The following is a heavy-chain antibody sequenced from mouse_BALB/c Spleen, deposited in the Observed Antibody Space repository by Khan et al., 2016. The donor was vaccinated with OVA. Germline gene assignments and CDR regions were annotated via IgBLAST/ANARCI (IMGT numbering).Heavy chain of an antibody. CDR1: GYSITSGYA. Sequence: EVKLLESGPDLVKPSQSLSLTCTVTGYSITSGYAWHWIRQFPGNKLEWMAYIYFSGSINYNPSLKSRISVTRDTSKNQFFLQLNSVTSEDTATYYCTRDGNYMDYWGQGTSVTVSS. CDR3: TRDGNYMDY. J-gene: IGHJ4*01. V-gene: IGHV3-1*02. D-gene: IGHD2-1*01. CDR2: IYFSGSI.